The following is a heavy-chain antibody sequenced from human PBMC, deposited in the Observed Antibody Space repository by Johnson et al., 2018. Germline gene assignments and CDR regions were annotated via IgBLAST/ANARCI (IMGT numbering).Heavy chain of an antibody. CDR2: IYYSGST. CDR3: ARAVAGAAEYFQH. Sequence: QVQLQESGPGLVKPSETLSLTCTVSGGSISGYYWTWIRQPPGKELEWIGFIYYSGSTHYNPPLRGRVTISVDTSKNQFSLKLTSVTAADTAVYYCARAVAGAAEYFQHWGQGTLVTVSS. V-gene: IGHV4-59*01. D-gene: IGHD6-19*01. J-gene: IGHJ1*01. CDR1: GGSISGYY.